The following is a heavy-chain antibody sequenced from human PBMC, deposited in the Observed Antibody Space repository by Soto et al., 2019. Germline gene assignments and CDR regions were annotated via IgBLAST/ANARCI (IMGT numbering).Heavy chain of an antibody. CDR2: ISSSGSTL. Sequence: EVQLVESGGGLVQPGGSLRLSCAASGFTFSSYSMNWVRQAPGKGLEWVSYISSSGSTLYYSDSVKGRFTIPRDNAENSLYLQMNSLRDEDTAVYYCARDLRMVYAIDSDDWGQGTLVTVSS. J-gene: IGHJ4*02. CDR1: GFTFSSYS. CDR3: ARDLRMVYAIDSDD. V-gene: IGHV3-48*02. D-gene: IGHD2-8*01.